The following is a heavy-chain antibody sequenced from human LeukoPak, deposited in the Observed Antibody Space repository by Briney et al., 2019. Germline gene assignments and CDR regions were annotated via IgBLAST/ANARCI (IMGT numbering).Heavy chain of an antibody. CDR1: GGSFSGYY. Sequence: SETLSLTCAVYGGSFSGYYWSWIRQPPGKGLEWIGEINHSGSTNYNPSLKSRVTISVDTSKNQFSLKLSSVTAADTAVYYCARGTAMAPNFDYWGQGTLVTVSS. J-gene: IGHJ4*02. D-gene: IGHD5-18*01. CDR2: INHSGST. V-gene: IGHV4-34*01. CDR3: ARGTAMAPNFDY.